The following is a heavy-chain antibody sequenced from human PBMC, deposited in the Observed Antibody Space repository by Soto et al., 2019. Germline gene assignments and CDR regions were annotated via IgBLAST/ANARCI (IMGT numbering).Heavy chain of an antibody. CDR1: GFTFSTYK. CDR3: ARDAYDYDDTSGYYRH. J-gene: IGHJ4*02. D-gene: IGHD3-22*01. Sequence: GGSLRLSCAASGFTFSTYKMNWVRQAPGKGLEWVSYISSSSSTIYYADSVKGRFTISRDNAKNSLYLQMNSLRDEDTAVYYCARDAYDYDDTSGYYRHWGQGTLVTVSS. V-gene: IGHV3-48*02. CDR2: ISSSSSTI.